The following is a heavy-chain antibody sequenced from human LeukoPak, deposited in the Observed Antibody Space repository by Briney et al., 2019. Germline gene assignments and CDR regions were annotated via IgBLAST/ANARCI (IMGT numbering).Heavy chain of an antibody. D-gene: IGHD6-19*01. Sequence: SETLSLTCAVYGGSFSGYYWSWIRQPPGKGLEWIGEINHSGSTNYNPSLKSRVTISVDTSKNQFSLKLSSVTAADTAVYYCARLLSGWYLLRYFDYWGQGTLVTVSS. CDR1: GGSFSGYY. CDR2: INHSGST. J-gene: IGHJ4*02. CDR3: ARLLSGWYLLRYFDY. V-gene: IGHV4-34*01.